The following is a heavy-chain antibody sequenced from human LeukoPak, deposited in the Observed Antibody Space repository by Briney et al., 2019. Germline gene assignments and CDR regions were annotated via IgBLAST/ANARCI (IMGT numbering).Heavy chain of an antibody. D-gene: IGHD6-13*01. J-gene: IGHJ4*02. Sequence: GGSLRLSCAASGFTFSSYWMSWVRQAPGKGLEWVANIKQDGSEKYYVDSVKGRFTISRDNAKNSLYLQMNSLRAEDTAVYYCARDIRVAAAGLFDYWGQGTLVTVSS. CDR2: IKQDGSEK. V-gene: IGHV3-7*01. CDR3: ARDIRVAAAGLFDY. CDR1: GFTFSSYW.